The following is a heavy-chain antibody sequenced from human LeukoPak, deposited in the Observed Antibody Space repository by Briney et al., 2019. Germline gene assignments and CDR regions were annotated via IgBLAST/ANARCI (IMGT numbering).Heavy chain of an antibody. J-gene: IGHJ6*03. V-gene: IGHV1-8*01. CDR3: ARGRRYCTNGMCYSNYYYMDV. CDR1: GYTFTSYD. D-gene: IGHD2-8*01. Sequence: ALVKVSCKTSGYTFTSYDINWVRQATGQGLEWMGWMNPNSGHTGYAQKFQGRVTMTRNTSISTAYMELSSLRSEDTAVYYCARGRRYCTNGMCYSNYYYMDVWGKGTTVTVSS. CDR2: MNPNSGHT.